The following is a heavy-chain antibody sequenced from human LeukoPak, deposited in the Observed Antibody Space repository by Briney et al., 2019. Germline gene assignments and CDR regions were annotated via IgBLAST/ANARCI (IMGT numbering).Heavy chain of an antibody. J-gene: IGHJ4*02. Sequence: GGSLRLSCAASGFTFSNYAMSWVRRAPGKGLEWVSTFTGSGDDTYYTDSVKGRFTISRDNSKNTLYLQMNSLRADDTAVYYCAKDIVLIPAAAFDYWGQGTLVTVSS. CDR1: GFTFSNYA. D-gene: IGHD2-2*01. CDR3: AKDIVLIPAAAFDY. V-gene: IGHV3-23*01. CDR2: FTGSGDDT.